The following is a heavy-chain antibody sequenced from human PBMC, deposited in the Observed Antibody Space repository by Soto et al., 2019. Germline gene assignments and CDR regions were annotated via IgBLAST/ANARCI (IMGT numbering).Heavy chain of an antibody. D-gene: IGHD1-26*01. J-gene: IGHJ4*02. CDR1: GFSFSDYV. CDR3: ARDRTHSGSYHDIDY. CDR2: ISSSGSTI. Sequence: PGGSLRLSCAASGFSFSDYVMHWVRQSPGEGLEWVSYISSSGSTIYYADSVKGRFTISRDNAKNSLYLQMNSLRAEDTAVYYCARDRTHSGSYHDIDYWGQGTLVTVSS. V-gene: IGHV3-48*03.